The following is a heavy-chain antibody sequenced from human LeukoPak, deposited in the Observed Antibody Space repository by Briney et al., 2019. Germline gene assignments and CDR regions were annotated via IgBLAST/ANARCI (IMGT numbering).Heavy chain of an antibody. CDR1: GYSITTGYY. CDR2: IYHSGST. D-gene: IGHD2-2*03. Sequence: SETLSLTCTVSGYSITTGYYWGWIRQSPGKGLEWLGHIYHSGSTHYNSSLKSRVTISVDTSKNQFSLKLSSVTAADTAVYYCARDGYCSSTSCYQESAFNIWGQGTMVTVSS. J-gene: IGHJ3*02. V-gene: IGHV4-38-2*02. CDR3: ARDGYCSSTSCYQESAFNI.